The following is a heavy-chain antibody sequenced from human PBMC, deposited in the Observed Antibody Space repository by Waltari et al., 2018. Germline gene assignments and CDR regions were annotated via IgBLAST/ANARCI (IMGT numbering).Heavy chain of an antibody. D-gene: IGHD3-10*01. CDR3: ARNMESPYNAPYYFYYMDV. CDR1: GASITNSNSY. J-gene: IGHJ6*03. Sequence: QLQLQESGPGLVKPSETLSLTCSVSGASITNSNSYWSWIRQPPGKGLEWIGGLYYRGSTDPSPSLKSRVTISLDTSKNQLSLKVSSVTVADTAIYFCARNMESPYNAPYYFYYMDVWGKGTTVTVSS. V-gene: IGHV4-39*01. CDR2: LYYRGST.